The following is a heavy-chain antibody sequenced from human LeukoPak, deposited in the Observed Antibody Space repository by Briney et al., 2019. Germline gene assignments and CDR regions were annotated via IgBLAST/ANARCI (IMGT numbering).Heavy chain of an antibody. Sequence: SETLSLTCAVYGGSFSGYYWSWIRQPPGKGLEWIGEINHSGSTNYNPSLKSRVTISVDTSKNQFSLKLSSVTAADTAVYYCARRCSSTSFYRIGDYNWFDPWGQGTLVTVSS. CDR3: ARRCSSTSFYRIGDYNWFDP. V-gene: IGHV4-34*01. CDR2: INHSGST. CDR1: GGSFSGYY. J-gene: IGHJ5*02. D-gene: IGHD2-2*01.